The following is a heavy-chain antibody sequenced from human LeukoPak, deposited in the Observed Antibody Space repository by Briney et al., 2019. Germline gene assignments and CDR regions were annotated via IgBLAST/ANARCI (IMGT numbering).Heavy chain of an antibody. J-gene: IGHJ6*04. V-gene: IGHV3-23*01. Sequence: PGGSLRLSCAASGFTFNTYAMNWVRQAPGKGLEWVSAISGSGDSVYYADSVKGRSIIARDNSKNTLYLQMNSLRVEDTAVYYCAKVLSWSGFPMDVWGKGTTVTVS. D-gene: IGHD3-3*01. CDR1: GFTFNTYA. CDR2: ISGSGDSV. CDR3: AKVLSWSGFPMDV.